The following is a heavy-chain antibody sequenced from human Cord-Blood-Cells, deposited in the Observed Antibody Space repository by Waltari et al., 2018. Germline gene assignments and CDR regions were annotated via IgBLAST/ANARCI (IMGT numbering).Heavy chain of an antibody. V-gene: IGHV4-34*01. CDR3: ARVSSGSYYYLGYYYYYMDV. J-gene: IGHJ6*03. CDR2: INHSGST. CDR1: GGSFSGYY. D-gene: IGHD1-26*01. Sequence: QVQLQQWRAGLLKPSETLSLTCAVYGGSFSGYYSSWIRQPPGTGLEWVGEINHSGSTNYNPSLKSRVTISVDTSKNQFSLKLSSVTAADTAVYYCARVSSGSYYYLGYYYYYMDVWGKGTTVTVSS.